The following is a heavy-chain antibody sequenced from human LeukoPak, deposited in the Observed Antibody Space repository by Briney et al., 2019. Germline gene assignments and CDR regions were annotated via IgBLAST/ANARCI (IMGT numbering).Heavy chain of an antibody. J-gene: IGHJ4*02. Sequence: PGGSLILSCAASGFTFSSYEMNWVRQAPGKGLEWGSYTSSSGSTIYYAGSLKRRFTISRDNAKNSLYLQLNSLRAEDTAVYYCARGTMIVVVTPSGIDSWGQGTLVTVSS. CDR1: GFTFSSYE. CDR3: ARGTMIVVVTPSGIDS. D-gene: IGHD3-22*01. V-gene: IGHV3-48*03. CDR2: TSSSGSTI.